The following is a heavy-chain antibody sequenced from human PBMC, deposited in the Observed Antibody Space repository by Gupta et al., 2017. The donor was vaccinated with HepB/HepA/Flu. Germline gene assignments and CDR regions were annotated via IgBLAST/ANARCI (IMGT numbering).Heavy chain of an antibody. CDR1: GGSISSSNW. D-gene: IGHD6-19*01. CDR3: ARDSAVAAKNYYYYGMDV. CDR2: IYHSGST. V-gene: IGHV4-4*02. Sequence: QVQLQESGPGLVKPSGTLSLTCAVSGGSISSSNWWSWVRQPPGKGLEGIGEIYHSGSTNYNPSLKSRVTISVDKSKTQFSLKLSSVTAADTAVYYCARDSAVAAKNYYYYGMDVWGQGTTVTVSS. J-gene: IGHJ6*02.